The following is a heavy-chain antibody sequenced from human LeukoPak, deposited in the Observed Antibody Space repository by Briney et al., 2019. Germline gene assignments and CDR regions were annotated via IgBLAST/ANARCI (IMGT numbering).Heavy chain of an antibody. CDR3: AIIGCYRGVCAFGI. V-gene: IGHV3-30*04. CDR1: GFIFGDYA. Sequence: GGSLRLSCAASGFIFGDYAMHWVRQAPGKGLEWVAAIAFDDTDRYYIDSVKGRFTISRDDSKNTLYLHMTSLRAEDTAVYYCAIIGCYRGVCAFGIWGQGTMVTVSS. D-gene: IGHD2-21*01. CDR2: IAFDDTDR. J-gene: IGHJ3*02.